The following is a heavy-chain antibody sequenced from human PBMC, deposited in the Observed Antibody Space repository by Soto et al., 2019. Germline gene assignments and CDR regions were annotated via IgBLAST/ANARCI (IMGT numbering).Heavy chain of an antibody. CDR1: GGTFSNYG. Sequence: QVKLVQSGTEVKRPGSSVKVSCKASGGTFSNYGLSWVRQAPGHGLQWMGGIIPLFGTLHNAREFQDRVTITADQSTGTASMDLRSLTYDYTYVYFCATTPFNMASAGSYYFDSWGQGIMVTVSS. CDR3: ATTPFNMASAGSYYFDS. J-gene: IGHJ4*02. D-gene: IGHD6-13*01. CDR2: IIPLFGTL. V-gene: IGHV1-69*01.